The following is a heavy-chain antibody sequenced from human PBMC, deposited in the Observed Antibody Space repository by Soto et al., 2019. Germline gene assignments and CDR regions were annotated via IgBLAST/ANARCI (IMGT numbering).Heavy chain of an antibody. D-gene: IGHD2-2*01. CDR1: GGSITSSGYY. CDR3: PRGGGSTKVDY. CDR2: TSNSGST. J-gene: IGHJ4*02. V-gene: IGHV4-31*03. Sequence: QVQLQESGPGLVKPSQTLSLTCTVSGGSITSSGYYWSWIRQHRGEGLEWIGFTSNSGSTSYNPSHKGRVTTSVDPCPNQFSRTLNSVPPAATAVYYCPRGGGSTKVDYWGEGTLVTVSP.